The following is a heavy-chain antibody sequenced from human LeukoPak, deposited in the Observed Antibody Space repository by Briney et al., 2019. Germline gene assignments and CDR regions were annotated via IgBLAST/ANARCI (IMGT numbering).Heavy chain of an antibody. D-gene: IGHD6-19*01. Sequence: SETLSLTCTVSGGSISSSSYYWGWIRQPPGKGLEWIGSINYSGRTYYNPSLKSRVTISVDKSKNQFSLEPSSVTAADTAVYYCARGVLYRSGRVFRHWGQGTLVTVSS. CDR1: GGSISSSSYY. V-gene: IGHV4-39*07. CDR3: ARGVLYRSGRVFRH. CDR2: INYSGRT. J-gene: IGHJ4*02.